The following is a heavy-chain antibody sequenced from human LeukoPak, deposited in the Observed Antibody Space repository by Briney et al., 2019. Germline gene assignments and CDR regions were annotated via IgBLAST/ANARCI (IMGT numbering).Heavy chain of an antibody. CDR2: MNPNSGNT. CDR3: ARDFFGGSYLAMYYFDY. J-gene: IGHJ4*02. D-gene: IGHD1-26*01. Sequence: ASVKVSCKASGYTFITYDLNWVRQAPGQGLEWMGWMNPNSGNTGYAQKFQGRVTMTRNTSINTAYMELSSLRSEDTAVYYCARDFFGGSYLAMYYFDYWGQGTLVTVSS. V-gene: IGHV1-8*01. CDR1: GYTFITYD.